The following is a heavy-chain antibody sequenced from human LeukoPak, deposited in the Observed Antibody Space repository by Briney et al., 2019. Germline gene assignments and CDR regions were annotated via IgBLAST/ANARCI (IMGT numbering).Heavy chain of an antibody. Sequence: SETLSLTCTVSGGSISSSSYYWGWIRQPPGKGLEWIGSIYYSGSTYYNPSLKSRVTISVDTSKNQFSLKLSSVTAADTAVYYCARHDRDSSGSDEIDYWGQGTLVTVSS. J-gene: IGHJ4*02. CDR2: IYYSGST. CDR3: ARHDRDSSGSDEIDY. D-gene: IGHD3-22*01. CDR1: GGSISSSSYY. V-gene: IGHV4-39*01.